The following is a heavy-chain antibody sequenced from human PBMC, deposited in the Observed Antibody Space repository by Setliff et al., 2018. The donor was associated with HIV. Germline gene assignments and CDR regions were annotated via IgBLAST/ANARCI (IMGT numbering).Heavy chain of an antibody. Sequence: SETLSLTCAVSGYSISSGYYWGWIRQPPGKGLEWIGNIYHSGSTYYNPSLKSRVFISVDTSKNQFSLNLSSVSAADTAVYFCSRLTRTSSNSYRGRFDPWGQGTLGTVS. J-gene: IGHJ5*02. CDR2: IYHSGST. CDR3: SRLTRTSSNSYRGRFDP. V-gene: IGHV4-38-2*01. D-gene: IGHD6-13*01. CDR1: GYSISSGYY.